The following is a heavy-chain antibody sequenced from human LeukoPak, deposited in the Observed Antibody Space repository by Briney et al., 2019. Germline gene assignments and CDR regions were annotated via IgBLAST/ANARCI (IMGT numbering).Heavy chain of an antibody. CDR3: AKTYSSSLFDY. CDR2: ISGSGGST. D-gene: IGHD6-13*01. CDR1: GFTFSSYA. J-gene: IGHJ4*02. Sequence: GGSLRLSCAASGFTFSSYAMSWVRQAPGKGLEWVSAISGSGGSTYYADSVKGRFTISRDNSKNTLYLQMNNLRAEDTAVYNCAKTYSSSLFDYWGQGTLVTVSS. V-gene: IGHV3-23*01.